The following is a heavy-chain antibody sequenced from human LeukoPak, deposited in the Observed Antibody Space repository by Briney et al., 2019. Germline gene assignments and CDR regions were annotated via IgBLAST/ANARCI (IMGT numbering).Heavy chain of an antibody. J-gene: IGHJ6*03. CDR2: IRSKANSYAT. D-gene: IGHD4-11*01. Sequence: PGGSLRLSCAASGFTFSGSAMRWVRQASGKGLEWVGRIRSKANSYATAYAASVKGRFTISRDDSKNTAYLQMNSLKTEDTAVYYCTSPPQPGLPRGYYYYYMDVWGKGTTVTVSS. V-gene: IGHV3-73*01. CDR1: GFTFSGSA. CDR3: TSPPQPGLPRGYYYYYMDV.